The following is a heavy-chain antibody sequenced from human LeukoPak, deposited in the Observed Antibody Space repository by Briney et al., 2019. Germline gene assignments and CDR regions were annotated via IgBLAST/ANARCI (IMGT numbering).Heavy chain of an antibody. J-gene: IGHJ4*02. CDR1: GGSISSYY. Sequence: SETLSLTCTVSGGSISSYYWSWIRQPPGKGLEWIGYIYTSGSTNYNPSLKSRVTISADTSKNQFSLKLSSVTAADTAVYYCARSDSSGYYLNIYFDYWGQGTLVTVSS. V-gene: IGHV4-4*09. CDR2: IYTSGST. D-gene: IGHD3-22*01. CDR3: ARSDSSGYYLNIYFDY.